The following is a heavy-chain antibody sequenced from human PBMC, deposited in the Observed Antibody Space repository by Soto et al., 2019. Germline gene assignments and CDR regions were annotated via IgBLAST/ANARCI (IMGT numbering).Heavy chain of an antibody. D-gene: IGHD2-2*02. CDR3: TRYCPTASCYIRYGMDV. V-gene: IGHV3-23*01. J-gene: IGHJ6*02. CDR2: ISGSGGTT. CDR1: GFTFSSYA. Sequence: EVQLLESGGGLVQPGGSLRLSCAASGFTFSSYAMTWVRQAPGKGLEWVSTISGSGGTTYYADSVRGRCTISRDNSKNTLYLQMNTLRAEDTALYSCTRYCPTASCYIRYGMDVWGQGTTVTVSS.